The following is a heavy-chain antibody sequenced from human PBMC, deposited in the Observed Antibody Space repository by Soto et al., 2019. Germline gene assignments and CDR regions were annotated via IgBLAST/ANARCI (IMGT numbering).Heavy chain of an antibody. CDR2: ISSSNRTI. Sequence: GGSLRLSCAASGFTFRSYSMNWVRQAPGKGLEWVSYISSSNRTINYADSVKGRFIISRDNAKNSLYLQMHSLRDEDTAVYYCAREGWPLLQTGMDVWGQGATVTVSS. CDR1: GFTFRSYS. CDR3: AREGWPLLQTGMDV. V-gene: IGHV3-48*02. J-gene: IGHJ6*02. D-gene: IGHD2-15*01.